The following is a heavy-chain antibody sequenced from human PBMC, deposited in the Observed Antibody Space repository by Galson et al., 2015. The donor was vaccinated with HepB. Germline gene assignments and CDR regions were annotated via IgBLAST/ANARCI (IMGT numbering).Heavy chain of an antibody. J-gene: IGHJ6*02. Sequence: SLRLSCAASGFTFSSYNMNWVRQAPEKGLEWISYIDSSSTIIYYADSVKGRFTISRDNAKNSLYLQMNGLRAEDTGIYYCARDRGGSGSHLSYYYDMDVWGQGTTVTVSS. CDR3: ARDRGGSGSHLSYYYDMDV. CDR1: GFTFSSYN. D-gene: IGHD3-10*01. CDR2: IDSSSTII. V-gene: IGHV3-48*01.